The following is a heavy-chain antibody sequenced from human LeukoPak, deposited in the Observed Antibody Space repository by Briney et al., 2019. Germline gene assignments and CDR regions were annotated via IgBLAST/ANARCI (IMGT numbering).Heavy chain of an antibody. D-gene: IGHD1-26*01. V-gene: IGHV1-18*01. CDR2: ISAYNGNT. CDR3: ARQVGATRTDY. CDR1: GYTFTSYG. J-gene: IGHJ4*02. Sequence: ASVKVSCKASGYTFTSYGISWVRQAPGQGLEWMGWISAYNGNTNYAQKLQGRVTMTTDTSTSTAHMELRSLRSDDTAVYYCARQVGATRTDYWGQGTLVTVSS.